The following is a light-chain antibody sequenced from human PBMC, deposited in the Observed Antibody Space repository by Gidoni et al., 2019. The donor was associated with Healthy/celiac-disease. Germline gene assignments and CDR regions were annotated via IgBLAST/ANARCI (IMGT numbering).Light chain of an antibody. Sequence: SYELTQPPSFSFSPGQTAIITCSGDKLGDKYACWYQQKPGQSPVLVIYQDSKRPSGIPERFSGSNSGNTATLTISGTQAMDEADYYCQAWDSSSVVFGGGTKLTVL. CDR2: QDS. CDR3: QAWDSSSVV. CDR1: KLGDKY. J-gene: IGLJ2*01. V-gene: IGLV3-1*01.